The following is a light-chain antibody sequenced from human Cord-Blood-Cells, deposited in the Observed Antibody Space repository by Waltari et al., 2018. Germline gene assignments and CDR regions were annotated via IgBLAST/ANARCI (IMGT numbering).Light chain of an antibody. J-gene: IGKJ2*03. CDR3: QQYYSTLMYS. V-gene: IGKV4-1*01. Sequence: DIVMTQSPDSLAVSLGERATINCKSSQSVLYSANNKNYLAWYQQKPGQPPKLLIYWASTRESGVPDRSSGSGSRTDFTLTISSLQAEDVAVYYCQQYYSTLMYSFGQGTKLEIK. CDR1: QSVLYSANNKNY. CDR2: WAS.